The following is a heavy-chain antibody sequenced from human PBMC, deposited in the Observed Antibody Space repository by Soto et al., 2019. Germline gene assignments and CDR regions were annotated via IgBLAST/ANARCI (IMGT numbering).Heavy chain of an antibody. V-gene: IGHV3-11*06. CDR2: ISSSSSYT. CDR3: ARGHSIAARSDYYYYGMDV. Sequence: GGSLRLSCAASGFTFSDYYMSWIRQAPGKGLEWVSYISSSSSYTNYADSVKGRFTISRDNAKNSLYLQMNSLRAEDTAVYYCARGHSIAARSDYYYYGMDVWGQGTTVTVSS. D-gene: IGHD6-6*01. CDR1: GFTFSDYY. J-gene: IGHJ6*02.